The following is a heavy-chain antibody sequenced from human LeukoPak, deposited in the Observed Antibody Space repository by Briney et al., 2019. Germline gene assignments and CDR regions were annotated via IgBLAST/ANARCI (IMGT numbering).Heavy chain of an antibody. CDR3: ARDNWSFDY. CDR1: GFTFSTYA. V-gene: IGHV3-30-3*01. D-gene: IGHD1-20*01. Sequence: PGRSLRLSCAASGFTFSTYAMHWVRQAPGRGLEWVAVISYDGGNEYYADSVKGRFTISRDNSKNTLYLQVNSLRAEDTAVYYCARDNWSFDYWGQGTLVTVSS. J-gene: IGHJ4*02. CDR2: ISYDGGNE.